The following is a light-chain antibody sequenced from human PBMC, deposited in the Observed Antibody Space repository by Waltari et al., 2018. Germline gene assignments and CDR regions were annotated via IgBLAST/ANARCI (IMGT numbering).Light chain of an antibody. CDR2: GAS. CDR1: QSVSHNN. CDR3: QQYAGSPIT. V-gene: IGKV3-20*01. Sequence: EIVLTQSPGTLSLSPGERATLSCRATQSVSHNNLAWYQQKDGQAPRLLIYGASIRATGIPDRFSGSGSGTDFTLSISRLEPEDYGVYYCQQYAGSPITFGGGTKVEI. J-gene: IGKJ4*01.